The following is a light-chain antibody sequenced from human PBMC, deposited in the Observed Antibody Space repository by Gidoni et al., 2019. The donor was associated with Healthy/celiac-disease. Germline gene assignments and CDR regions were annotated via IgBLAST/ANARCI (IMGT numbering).Light chain of an antibody. CDR3: QAWDSSTVV. CDR2: QDS. Sequence: SYELIQPSSLSVSPGQTASITCSGDKLGDKYACWYQQKPGQSPVLVIYQDSKRPSGIPERFSGSNSGNTATLTISGTQAMDEADYYCQAWDSSTVVCGGGTKLTVL. CDR1: KLGDKY. V-gene: IGLV3-1*01. J-gene: IGLJ2*01.